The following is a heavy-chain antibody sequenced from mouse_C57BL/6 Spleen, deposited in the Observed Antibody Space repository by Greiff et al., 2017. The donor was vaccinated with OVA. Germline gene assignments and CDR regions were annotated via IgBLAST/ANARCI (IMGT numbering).Heavy chain of an antibody. V-gene: IGHV5-6*01. D-gene: IGHD1-1*01. J-gene: IGHJ1*03. CDR3: ARLYYGSRWYFEV. CDR2: ISSGGSYT. CDR1: GFTFSSYG. Sequence: VQLKESGGDLVKPGGSLTLSCAASGFTFSSYGMSWVRQTPDKRLEWVATISSGGSYTYYPDSVKGRFTISRDNAKNTLYLQMSSLKSEDTAMYYCARLYYGSRWYFEVWGTGTTVTVSS.